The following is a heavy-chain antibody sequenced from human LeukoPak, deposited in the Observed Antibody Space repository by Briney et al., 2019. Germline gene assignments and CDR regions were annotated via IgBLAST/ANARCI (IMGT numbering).Heavy chain of an antibody. CDR3: AKGLRGFGELSGNWFDP. V-gene: IGHV3-7*03. D-gene: IGHD3-10*01. J-gene: IGHJ5*02. CDR1: GFTFSNYW. CDR2: IKEDGSEK. Sequence: GGSLRLSCAASGFTFSNYWMNWVRQAPGKGLEWVANIKEDGSEKYYVDSVKGRFTISRDNAKNSLYLQMNSLKTEDTALYYCAKGLRGFGELSGNWFDPWGQGTLVTVSS.